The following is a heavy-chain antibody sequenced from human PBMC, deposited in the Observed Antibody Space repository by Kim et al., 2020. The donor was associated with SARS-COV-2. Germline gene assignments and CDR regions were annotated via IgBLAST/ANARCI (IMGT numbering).Heavy chain of an antibody. V-gene: IGHV3-23*01. CDR2: ISGSGGST. Sequence: GGSLRLSCAASGFTFSSYAMSWFRQAPGKGLEWVSAISGSGGSTYYADSVKGRFTISRDNSKNTLYLQMNSLRAEDTAVYYCAKSLTITMIVVVTLDYWGQGTLVTVSS. CDR3: AKSLTITMIVVVTLDY. D-gene: IGHD3-22*01. CDR1: GFTFSSYA. J-gene: IGHJ4*02.